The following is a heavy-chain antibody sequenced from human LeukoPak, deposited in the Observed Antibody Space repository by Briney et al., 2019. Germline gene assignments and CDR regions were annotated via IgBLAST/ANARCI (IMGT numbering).Heavy chain of an antibody. J-gene: IGHJ3*02. CDR1: GGSISSATYY. D-gene: IGHD5-12*01. V-gene: IGHV4-61*02. CDR3: ARDLLHRGYAFDI. CDR2: IYSSGCT. Sequence: SETLSLTCTVSGGSISSATYYWSWIRQPAGKGLEWIGRIYSSGCTNYNPSLKSRVTISVDPSKNQFSLKLSSVTAADTAVYYCARDLLHRGYAFDIWGQGSMVTVSS.